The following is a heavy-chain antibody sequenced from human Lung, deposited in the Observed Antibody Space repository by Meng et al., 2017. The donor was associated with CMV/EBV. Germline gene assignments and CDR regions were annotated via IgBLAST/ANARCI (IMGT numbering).Heavy chain of an antibody. Sequence: QVDLSESGGGVVQSGRSLRLSCAVSGFMFSDYGMHWVRHAPGKAPEWVAFILKDGSDKFYRDSVKGRFTISRDPGKNTLYLQMDSLRPEDTAIYYCVRDGDSSNWPLDYWGQGTLVTVSS. D-gene: IGHD6-13*01. CDR3: VRDGDSSNWPLDY. CDR2: ILKDGSDK. CDR1: GFMFSDYG. V-gene: IGHV3-30*03. J-gene: IGHJ4*02.